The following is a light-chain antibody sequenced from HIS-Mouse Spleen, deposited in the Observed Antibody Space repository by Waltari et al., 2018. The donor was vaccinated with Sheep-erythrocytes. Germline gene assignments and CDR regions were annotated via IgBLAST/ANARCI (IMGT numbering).Light chain of an antibody. V-gene: IGLV3-1*01. CDR1: KLGDKY. Sequence: SYELTQPPSVSVSPGQTASITFSGDKLGDKYACWYQQKPGQSPVLVIYQDSKRPSGIPERFSGSNDGNTATLSISGTQAMDEADYYCQAWDSSTYVFGTGTKVTVL. CDR2: QDS. CDR3: QAWDSSTYV. J-gene: IGLJ1*01.